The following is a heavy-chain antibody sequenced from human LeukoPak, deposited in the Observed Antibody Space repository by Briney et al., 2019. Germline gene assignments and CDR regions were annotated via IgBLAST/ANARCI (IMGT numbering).Heavy chain of an antibody. Sequence: SQTLSLTCTVSGGSISSGDYYWSWLRQPPGKGLEWIGYTYNSGFTWYNPSLKSRITISIDTSKNQFSLELSSVTAADTAVYYCAREGERGNYDTWGQGTLVTVSS. D-gene: IGHD4-11*01. CDR3: AREGERGNYDT. J-gene: IGHJ5*02. CDR1: GGSISSGDYY. CDR2: TYNSGFT. V-gene: IGHV4-30-4*01.